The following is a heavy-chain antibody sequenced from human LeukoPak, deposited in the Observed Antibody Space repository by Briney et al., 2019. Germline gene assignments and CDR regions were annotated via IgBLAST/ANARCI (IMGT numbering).Heavy chain of an antibody. V-gene: IGHV3-66*01. CDR2: IYSGGST. J-gene: IGHJ6*02. CDR1: GFTVSSNY. D-gene: IGHD3-22*01. Sequence: GGSLRLSCAASGFTVSSNYMSWVRQAPGKGLEWVSFIYSGGSTYYADSVKGRFTISRDNSKNTLYLQMDSLRAEDTAVYYCAGGVDDSSDYFPKGYYYYGMDVWGQGTTVTVSS. CDR3: AGGVDDSSDYFPKGYYYYGMDV.